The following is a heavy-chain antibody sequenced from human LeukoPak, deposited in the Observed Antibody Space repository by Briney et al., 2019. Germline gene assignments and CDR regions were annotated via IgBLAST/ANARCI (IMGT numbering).Heavy chain of an antibody. D-gene: IGHD3-3*01. CDR2: IYYSGST. CDR3: ARHTIFGVVDI. V-gene: IGHV4-59*01. CDR1: GGSISSYY. Sequence: SETLSLTCTVSGGSISSYYWSWIRQPPGKGLEWIGYIYYSGSTNYNPSLKSRVTTSVDTSKNQFSLKLSSVTAADTAVYYCARHTIFGVVDIWGQGTMVTVSS. J-gene: IGHJ3*02.